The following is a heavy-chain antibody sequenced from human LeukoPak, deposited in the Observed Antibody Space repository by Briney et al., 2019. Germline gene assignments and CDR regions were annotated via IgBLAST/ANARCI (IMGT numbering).Heavy chain of an antibody. Sequence: SETLSLTCAVYGGSFSGYYWSWIRQPPGKGLEWIGEINHSGSTNYNPSLKSRVTISVDTSKNQFSLKLSSVTAADTAVYYCARVAHPKSYDYVWGSYQTSPFDYWGQGTLVTVSS. V-gene: IGHV4-34*01. CDR2: INHSGST. D-gene: IGHD3-16*02. CDR3: ARVAHPKSYDYVWGSYQTSPFDY. CDR1: GGSFSGYY. J-gene: IGHJ4*02.